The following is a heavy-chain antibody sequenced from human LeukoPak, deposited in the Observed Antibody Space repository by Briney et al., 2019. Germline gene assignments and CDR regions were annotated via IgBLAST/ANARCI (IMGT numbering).Heavy chain of an antibody. V-gene: IGHV4-59*11. CDR1: GGSISSHY. D-gene: IGHD4-17*01. CDR3: AKINYCEYYYYYMDV. CDR2: IYYSGST. Sequence: SETLSLTCTVSGGSISSHYWSWIRQPPGKGLEWIGYIYYSGSTNYNPSLKSRVTISVDTSKNQFSLKLSSVTAADTAVYYCAKINYCEYYYYYMDVWGKGTTVTVSS. J-gene: IGHJ6*03.